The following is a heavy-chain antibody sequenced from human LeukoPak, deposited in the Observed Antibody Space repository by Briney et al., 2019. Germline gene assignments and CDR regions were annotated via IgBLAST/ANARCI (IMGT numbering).Heavy chain of an antibody. J-gene: IGHJ4*02. CDR2: ISAYNGNT. CDR1: GYTFTSYG. V-gene: IGHV1-18*01. D-gene: IGHD6-6*01. CDR3: ARINIAARD. Sequence: ASVNVSCTASGYTFTSYGISWVRQAPGQGLEWMGWISAYNGNTNYAQKLQGRVTMTTDTSTSTAYMELSRLRSDDTAVYYCARINIAARDWGQGTLVTVSS.